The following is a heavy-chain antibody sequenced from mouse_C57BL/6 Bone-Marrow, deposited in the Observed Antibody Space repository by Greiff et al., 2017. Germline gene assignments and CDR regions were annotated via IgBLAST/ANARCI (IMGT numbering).Heavy chain of an antibody. D-gene: IGHD2-3*01. CDR2: IYPRSGNT. CDR3: ARKGWLLREFAY. J-gene: IGHJ3*01. V-gene: IGHV1-81*01. Sequence: QVQLQQSGAELARPGASVKLSCKASGYTFTSYGISWVKQRTGQGLEWIGEIYPRSGNTYYNEKFKGKATLTADKSSSTAYMELRSLTSEDSAVYFCARKGWLLREFAYWGQGTLVTVSA. CDR1: GYTFTSYG.